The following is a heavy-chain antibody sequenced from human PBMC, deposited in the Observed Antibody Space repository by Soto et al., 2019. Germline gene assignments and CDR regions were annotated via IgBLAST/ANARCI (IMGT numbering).Heavy chain of an antibody. J-gene: IGHJ5*02. CDR1: GGTFSSYA. CDR2: SIPIFGTA. V-gene: IGHV1-69*01. CDR3: ARVRYCSGGSCYSECWFDP. Sequence: QVQLVQSGAEVKKPGSSVKVSCKASGGTFSSYAISWVRQAPGQGLEWMGGSIPIFGTANYAQKFQGRVTITADESTSTAYMELSSLRSEDTAVYYCARVRYCSGGSCYSECWFDPWSQGTLVTVSS. D-gene: IGHD2-15*01.